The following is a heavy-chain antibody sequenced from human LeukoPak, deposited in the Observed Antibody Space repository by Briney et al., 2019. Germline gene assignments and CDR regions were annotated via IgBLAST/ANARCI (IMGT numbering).Heavy chain of an antibody. J-gene: IGHJ2*01. Sequence: ASVKGSCKASVYTFTGYYMHWVRQAPGQRLEWMGWINPNSGGTNYAQKFQGRVTMTRDTSISTAYMELSRLRSDDTAVYYCARSGYWDWYFDLWGRGTLVTVSS. CDR3: ARSGYWDWYFDL. D-gene: IGHD3-22*01. CDR1: VYTFTGYY. V-gene: IGHV1-2*02. CDR2: INPNSGGT.